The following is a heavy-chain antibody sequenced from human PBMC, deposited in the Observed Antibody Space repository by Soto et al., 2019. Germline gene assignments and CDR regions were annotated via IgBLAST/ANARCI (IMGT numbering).Heavy chain of an antibody. CDR3: ARRGYGSRWPNVYMDV. CDR1: GFTFSNYE. Sequence: EAQLVESGGGLVQPGGSLRLSCAASGFTFSNYEMHWVRQAPGKGLEYVSGISNNGAHTDYAKSVKGRFTISRDNSENTXXLXMXXLRAEDMALYYCARRGYGSRWPNVYMDVWGKGTTVTVSS. V-gene: IGHV3-64*01. J-gene: IGHJ6*03. D-gene: IGHD6-13*01. CDR2: ISNNGAHT.